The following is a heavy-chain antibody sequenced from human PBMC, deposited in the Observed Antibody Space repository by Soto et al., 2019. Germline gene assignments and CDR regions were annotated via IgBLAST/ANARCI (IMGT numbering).Heavy chain of an antibody. D-gene: IGHD6-6*01. CDR2: IGNDGSVK. CDR3: AKEISVAARPWFFDL. CDR1: GFTFNNYG. Sequence: PGGSLRLSCAGSGFTFNNYGVHWVRQPPGKGLEWVSVIGNDGSVKYYADSVKGRFTLSRDNSKNAVFLQMNSLRDEDTAVYYCAKEISVAARPWFFDLWGRGTVVTVSS. J-gene: IGHJ2*01. V-gene: IGHV3-30*18.